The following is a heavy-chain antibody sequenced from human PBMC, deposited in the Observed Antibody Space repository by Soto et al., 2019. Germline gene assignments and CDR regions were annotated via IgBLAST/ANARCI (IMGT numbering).Heavy chain of an antibody. CDR1: GFTFSSYS. CDR2: ISRTSKYI. Sequence: EVQVVESGGGLVKPGGSLTLSCAASGFTFSSYSMNWVRQAPGKGLGWVSSISRTSKYIYYTDSVKGRFTISRDNAKNSIYLQMNSLRAEDTATYYCASGVFGLVSPVIGGYWGQGTLVTVSS. V-gene: IGHV3-21*01. D-gene: IGHD3-3*01. J-gene: IGHJ4*02. CDR3: ASGVFGLVSPVIGGY.